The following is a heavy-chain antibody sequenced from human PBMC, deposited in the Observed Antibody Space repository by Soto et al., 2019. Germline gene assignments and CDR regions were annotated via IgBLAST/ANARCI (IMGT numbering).Heavy chain of an antibody. J-gene: IGHJ5*02. Sequence: QSGGSLRLSCAASGFKFSNHWMHWVRQRPGEGLVWVSRITSDGKSKAYAESVKGRFAISRDNAKNTLYLQMNGLTAEDTAVYYCARESGDWPLNWFDPWGLGTLVTVSS. CDR2: ITSDGKSK. CDR1: GFKFSNHW. CDR3: ARESGDWPLNWFDP. V-gene: IGHV3-74*01. D-gene: IGHD2-21*02.